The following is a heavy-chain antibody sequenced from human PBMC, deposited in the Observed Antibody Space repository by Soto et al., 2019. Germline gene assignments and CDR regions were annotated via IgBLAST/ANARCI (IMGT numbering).Heavy chain of an antibody. CDR1: GGSISSSSYY. V-gene: IGHV4-39*01. CDR2: IYYSGST. J-gene: IGHJ5*02. D-gene: IGHD6-13*01. Sequence: PSETLSLTCTVSGGSISSSSYYWGWIRQPPGKGLEWIGSIYYSGSTYYNPSLKSRVTISVDTSKNQFSLKLSSVTAADTAVYYCARKPGIAAVYWFDPWGQGTLVTVSS. CDR3: ARKPGIAAVYWFDP.